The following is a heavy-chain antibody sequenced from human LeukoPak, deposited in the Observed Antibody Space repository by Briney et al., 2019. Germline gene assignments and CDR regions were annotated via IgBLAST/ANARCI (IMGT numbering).Heavy chain of an antibody. J-gene: IGHJ4*02. CDR3: ARLADHGWPDY. Sequence: SDTLPLTCTVSDGSISGYYWTWIRQPPGKGLEWIAYIHYTGTIKYNPSVQSRVTISVDTSKNQFSLRLSSVTAADTAVYYCARLADHGWPDYWGQGTLVTVSS. V-gene: IGHV4-59*08. D-gene: IGHD6-19*01. CDR1: DGSISGYY. CDR2: IHYTGTI.